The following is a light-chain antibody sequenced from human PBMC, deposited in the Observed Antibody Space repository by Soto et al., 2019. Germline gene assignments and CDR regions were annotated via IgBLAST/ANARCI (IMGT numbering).Light chain of an antibody. V-gene: IGKV3-15*01. CDR1: HSVSSN. CDR3: PQYNNWPSIT. CDR2: GAS. Sequence: EIVMTQSPATLSVSPGERATLSCRASHSVSSNLAWYQQKPDKTPRLLIYGASTRATGIPARFSGSGSGTEFTLIISSLQSEDFGVYYCPQYNNWPSITFGQGTRLESK. J-gene: IGKJ5*01.